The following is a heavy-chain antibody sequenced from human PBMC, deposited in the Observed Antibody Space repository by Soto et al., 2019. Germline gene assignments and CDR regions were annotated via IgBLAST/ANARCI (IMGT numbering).Heavy chain of an antibody. D-gene: IGHD3-16*01. CDR3: AREFPYYASSDRYLHY. J-gene: IGHJ4*02. Sequence: SQTLSLTCAMSGDSVSGNSAAWNWIRQSPSRGLEWLGRTYYRSRWYNDYAVSVKSRITVTPDTSKNQFSLHLNSVTPEYTAVYYCAREFPYYASSDRYLHYRGQGALVTVSS. CDR2: TYYRSRWYN. V-gene: IGHV6-1*01. CDR1: GDSVSGNSAA.